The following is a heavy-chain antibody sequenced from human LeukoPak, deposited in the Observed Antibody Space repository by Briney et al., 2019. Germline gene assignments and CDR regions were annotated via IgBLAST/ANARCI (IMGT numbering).Heavy chain of an antibody. D-gene: IGHD6-6*01. CDR3: ARVQYSSSVDS. V-gene: IGHV4-38-2*02. CDR1: GYSISSGYY. Sequence: SETLSLTCTVSGYSISSGYYWGWIRQPPGKGLEWIGSIYHSGSTYYNLSLKSRVTISVDKSKNQFSLKLSSVTAADTAVYYCARVQYSSSVDSWGQGTLVTVSS. CDR2: IYHSGST. J-gene: IGHJ4*02.